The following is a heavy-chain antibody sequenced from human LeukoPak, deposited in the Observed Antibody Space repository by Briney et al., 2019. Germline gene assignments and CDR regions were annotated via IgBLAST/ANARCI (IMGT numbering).Heavy chain of an antibody. CDR2: INPNSGGT. CDR3: ARISHIQPYYYGSGRADDEYYFDY. Sequence: GASVKVSCKASGYTFTGCYMHWVRQAPGHGLEWMGWINPNSGGTNYAQKLQGRVTMTTDTSTSTAYMELRSLRSDDTAVYYCARISHIQPYYYGSGRADDEYYFDYWGQGTLVTVSS. CDR1: GYTFTGCY. D-gene: IGHD3-10*01. V-gene: IGHV1-2*02. J-gene: IGHJ4*02.